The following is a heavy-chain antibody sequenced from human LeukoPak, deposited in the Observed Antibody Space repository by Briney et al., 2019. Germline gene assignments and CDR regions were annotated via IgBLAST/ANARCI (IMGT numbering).Heavy chain of an antibody. V-gene: IGHV3-23*01. Sequence: GGSLRLSCAASGFTFSSYGMSWVRQAPGKGLEWVSAISGSGGSTYYADSVKGRFTISRDNSKNTPYLQMNSLRAEDTAVYYCAKMGDRDYYDSSGYYGLDYWGQGTLVTVSS. CDR3: AKMGDRDYYDSSGYYGLDY. J-gene: IGHJ4*02. CDR1: GFTFSSYG. CDR2: ISGSGGST. D-gene: IGHD3-22*01.